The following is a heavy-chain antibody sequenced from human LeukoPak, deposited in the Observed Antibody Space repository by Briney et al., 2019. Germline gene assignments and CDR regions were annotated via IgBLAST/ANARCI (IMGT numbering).Heavy chain of an antibody. Sequence: GGSLRLSCAASGFTFSSYAMSWVRQARGKGLEWVSAISGSGGSTYYADSVKGRFTISRDNSKNTLYLQMNSLRAEDTAVYYCAKVGYSSLYGMDVWGQGTTVTVSS. V-gene: IGHV3-23*01. CDR1: GFTFSSYA. CDR2: ISGSGGST. CDR3: AKVGYSSLYGMDV. D-gene: IGHD6-13*01. J-gene: IGHJ6*02.